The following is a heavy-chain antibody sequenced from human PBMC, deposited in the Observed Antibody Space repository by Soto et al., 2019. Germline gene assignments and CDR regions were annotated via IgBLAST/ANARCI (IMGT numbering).Heavy chain of an antibody. CDR2: IYYSGST. D-gene: IGHD6-13*01. Sequence: QVQLQESGPGLVKPSETLSLTRTVSGGSISSYYWSWIRQPPGKGLEWIGYIYYSGSTNYNPSLMSRVTTSVDTSKNQFSLKLSSVTAADTAVYYCARGYFFPPDIWGQGTMVTVSS. J-gene: IGHJ3*02. CDR1: GGSISSYY. CDR3: ARGYFFPPDI. V-gene: IGHV4-59*01.